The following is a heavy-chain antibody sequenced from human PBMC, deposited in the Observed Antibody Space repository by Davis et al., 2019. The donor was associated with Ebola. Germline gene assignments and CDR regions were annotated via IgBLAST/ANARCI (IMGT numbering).Heavy chain of an antibody. CDR3: ARVRFGDIVVVPARVNWFDP. D-gene: IGHD2-2*01. V-gene: IGHV3-7*01. Sequence: GESLKISCAASGFTFDDYAMHWVRQAPGKGLEWVANIKQDGSEKYYVDSVKGRFTISRDNAKNSLYLQMNSLRAEDTAVYYCARVRFGDIVVVPARVNWFDPWGQGTLVTVSS. J-gene: IGHJ5*02. CDR1: GFTFDDYA. CDR2: IKQDGSEK.